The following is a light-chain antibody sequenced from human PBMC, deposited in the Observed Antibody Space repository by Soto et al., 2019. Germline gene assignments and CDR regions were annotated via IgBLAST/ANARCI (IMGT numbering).Light chain of an antibody. V-gene: IGLV2-14*03. CDR2: DVS. CDR3: SSYTSSSTLSTYV. Sequence: SVLTQPASVSGSPGQSITISCTGTSSDVGGYNYVSWYQHHPGKAPKLMIYDVSNRPSGVSNCFSGSKSGNTASLIISGLQAEDEADYYCSSYTSSSTLSTYVFGTGTKVTVL. CDR1: SSDVGGYNY. J-gene: IGLJ1*01.